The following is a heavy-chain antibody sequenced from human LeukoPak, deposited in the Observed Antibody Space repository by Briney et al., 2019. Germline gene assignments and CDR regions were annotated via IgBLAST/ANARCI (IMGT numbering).Heavy chain of an antibody. J-gene: IGHJ4*02. CDR3: ARDQGYRYGYGDFDY. CDR2: IIPIFGTA. Sequence: LVKVSCKASGGTFRSYAISWVRQAPGQGLEWMGGIIPIFGTANYAQKFQGRVTITADESTSTAYMELSSLRSEDTAVYYCARDQGYRYGYGDFDYWGQGTLVTVSS. CDR1: GGTFRSYA. V-gene: IGHV1-69*13. D-gene: IGHD5-18*01.